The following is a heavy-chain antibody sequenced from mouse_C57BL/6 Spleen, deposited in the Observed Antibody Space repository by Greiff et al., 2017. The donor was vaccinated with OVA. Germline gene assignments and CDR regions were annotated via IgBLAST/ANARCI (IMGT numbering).Heavy chain of an antibody. Sequence: QVQLQQPGAELVRPGTSVKLSCKASGYTFTSYWMHWVKQRPGQGLEWIGVIDTCDSYTNYNQKFKGKATLTVDTSYSTAYMQLSSLTSEYSAVYYYARSEGSSDRYFDVWGTGTTVTVSS. J-gene: IGHJ1*03. CDR1: GYTFTSYW. V-gene: IGHV1-59*01. CDR3: ARSEGSSDRYFDV. D-gene: IGHD1-1*01. CDR2: IDTCDSYT.